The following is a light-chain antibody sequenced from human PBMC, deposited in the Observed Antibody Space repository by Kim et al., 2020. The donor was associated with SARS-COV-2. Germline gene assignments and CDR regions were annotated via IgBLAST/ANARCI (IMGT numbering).Light chain of an antibody. CDR3: QQYGSSSLT. Sequence: PGESATPSCRASQSVISNYLAWYQQKPGQAPRLVIYGASSRATGIPDRFSGSGSGTDFTLTISRLEPEDFAVYYCQQYGSSSLTFGGGTKVDIK. J-gene: IGKJ4*01. CDR2: GAS. V-gene: IGKV3-20*01. CDR1: QSVISNY.